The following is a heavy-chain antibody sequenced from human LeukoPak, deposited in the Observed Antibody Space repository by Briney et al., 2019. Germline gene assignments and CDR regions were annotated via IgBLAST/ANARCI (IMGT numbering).Heavy chain of an antibody. CDR3: ARRSWRSDLDY. J-gene: IGHJ4*02. CDR1: GGSISNYY. Sequence: PSETLSLTCTVSGGSISNYYWSWIRQPPGKGLEWIGYIYSSGSTNYNPSLKSRVTISVHTSKNQFSLNLSSATAADTAVYYCARRSWRSDLDYWGQGTLVTVSS. V-gene: IGHV4-59*08. D-gene: IGHD1-1*01. CDR2: IYSSGST.